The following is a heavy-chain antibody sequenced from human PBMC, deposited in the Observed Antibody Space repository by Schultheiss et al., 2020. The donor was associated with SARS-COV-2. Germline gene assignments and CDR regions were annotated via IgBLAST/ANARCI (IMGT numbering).Heavy chain of an antibody. CDR1: GDSIGTYY. D-gene: IGHD6-13*01. Sequence: GSLRLSCSVSGDSIGTYYWNWVRQSPGKGLEWIGGISYSGSTYYNPSLKSRVTISVDMSNNQFSMRLRSVAAEDTAVYYCAKGDTLAAAGTLTYYYGMDVWGQGTTVTVSS. V-gene: IGHV4-59*12. CDR2: ISYSGST. CDR3: AKGDTLAAAGTLTYYYGMDV. J-gene: IGHJ6*02.